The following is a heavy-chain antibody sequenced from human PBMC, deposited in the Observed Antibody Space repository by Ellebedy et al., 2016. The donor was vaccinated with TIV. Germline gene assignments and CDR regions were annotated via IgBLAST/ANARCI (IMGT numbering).Heavy chain of an antibody. Sequence: GESLKISXKGSGYSFTSYWIGWVRQMPGKGLEWMGIIYPGDSDTRYSPSFQGQVTISADKSISTAYLQWSSLKASDTAMYYCARTGYSSGWARDFQHWGQGTLVTVSS. J-gene: IGHJ1*01. D-gene: IGHD6-19*01. CDR1: GYSFTSYW. V-gene: IGHV5-51*01. CDR2: IYPGDSDT. CDR3: ARTGYSSGWARDFQH.